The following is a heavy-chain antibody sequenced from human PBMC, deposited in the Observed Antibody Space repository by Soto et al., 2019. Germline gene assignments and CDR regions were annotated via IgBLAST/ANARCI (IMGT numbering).Heavy chain of an antibody. CDR1: GFTFSSYA. J-gene: IGHJ3*02. D-gene: IGHD1-26*01. Sequence: EVQLLESGGGLVQPGGSLRLSCAASGFTFSSYAMSWVRQAPGKGLEWVSAISGSGGSTYNADSVKGRFTISRDNSKNIRYLQMQSLRAEDQVVYYCAKELVAANRELKKASPYGQLYAFDIWGQGTIVTVS. CDR2: ISGSGGST. V-gene: IGHV3-23*01. CDR3: AKELVAANRELKKASPYGQLYAFDI.